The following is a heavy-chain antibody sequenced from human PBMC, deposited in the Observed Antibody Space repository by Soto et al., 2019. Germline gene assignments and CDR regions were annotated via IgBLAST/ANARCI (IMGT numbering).Heavy chain of an antibody. Sequence: PSETLSLTCTVSGGSVRSGDFYWSWIRQPPGKGLEWVGYTYYSGSTYYNLSLKSRVTISVDTSKNQFSLKLSSVTAADTAVYYRARVSNTIRTQDSEHQNGQLGIIWFDPWGQGTLVTVSS. D-gene: IGHD3-9*01. CDR1: GGSVRSGDFY. CDR3: ARVSNTIRTQDSEHQNGQLGIIWFDP. J-gene: IGHJ5*02. V-gene: IGHV4-30-4*01. CDR2: TYYSGST.